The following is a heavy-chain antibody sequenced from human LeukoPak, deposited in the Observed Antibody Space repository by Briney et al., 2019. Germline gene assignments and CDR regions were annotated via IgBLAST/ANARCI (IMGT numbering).Heavy chain of an antibody. CDR2: IYSGGST. Sequence: PGGSLRFSCAASGFTVSSNYMSWLRKAPGKGLEWVSVIYSGGSTYYADSVKGRFTISRDNSKNTLYLQMNSLRAEDTAVYYCARGGGWFNDAFDIWGQGTMVTVSS. J-gene: IGHJ3*02. CDR3: ARGGGWFNDAFDI. CDR1: GFTVSSNY. D-gene: IGHD6-19*01. V-gene: IGHV3-53*01.